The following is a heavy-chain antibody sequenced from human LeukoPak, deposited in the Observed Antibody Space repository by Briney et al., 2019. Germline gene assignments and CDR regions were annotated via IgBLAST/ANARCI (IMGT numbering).Heavy chain of an antibody. J-gene: IGHJ5*02. CDR1: GFTFSSYW. CDR3: ATQPYYYDSSGYYIT. Sequence: GGSLRLSCAASGFTFSSYWMSWVRQAPGKGLEWVANIKPDGSDKYYVDSVNGRFTISRDNAKNSLYLQMDSLRAEDTAVYYCATQPYYYDSSGYYITWGQGTLVTVSS. CDR2: IKPDGSDK. D-gene: IGHD3-22*01. V-gene: IGHV3-7*01.